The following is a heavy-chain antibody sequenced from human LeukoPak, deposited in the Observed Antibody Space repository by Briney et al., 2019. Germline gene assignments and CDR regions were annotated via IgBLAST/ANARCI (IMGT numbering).Heavy chain of an antibody. V-gene: IGHV3-11*01. CDR1: GFTFSDYY. D-gene: IGHD3-22*01. CDR3: ARDQQRDTMIA. J-gene: IGHJ5*02. Sequence: GGSLRLSCAASGFTFSDYYMSWIRQAPGKGLEWVSYISSSGSTIYYADSVKGRFTISRDNAKNSLYLQMNSLRAEGTAVYYCARDQQRDTMIAWGQGTLVTVSS. CDR2: ISSSGSTI.